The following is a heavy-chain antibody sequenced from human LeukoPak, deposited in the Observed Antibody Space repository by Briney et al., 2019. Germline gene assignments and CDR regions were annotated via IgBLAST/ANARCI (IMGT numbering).Heavy chain of an antibody. J-gene: IGHJ5*02. D-gene: IGHD1-26*01. CDR2: IYYSGST. CDR1: GGSISGYY. Sequence: TSETLSLTSTVSGGSISGYYWSWIRQPPGKGLEWMGYIYYSGSTNYNPSLKSRVTISVDTSKNQFSLQLNSVTPEDTAVYYCARDSRGSYYNWFDPWGQGTLVTVSS. CDR3: ARDSRGSYYNWFDP. V-gene: IGHV4-59*12.